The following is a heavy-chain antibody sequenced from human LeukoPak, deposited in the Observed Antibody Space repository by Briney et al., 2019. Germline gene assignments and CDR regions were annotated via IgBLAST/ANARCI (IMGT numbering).Heavy chain of an antibody. CDR3: AKDRVVRGVPTAPYYFDY. CDR1: GFTFDDYA. CDR2: ISWNSGSI. J-gene: IGHJ4*02. D-gene: IGHD3-10*01. Sequence: PGRSLRLSCAASGFTFDDYAMHWVRQAPGKGLEWVSGISWNSGSIGYADSVKGRFTISRDNAKNSLYLQMNSLRAEDTALYYCAKDRVVRGVPTAPYYFDYWGQGTLVAVSS. V-gene: IGHV3-9*01.